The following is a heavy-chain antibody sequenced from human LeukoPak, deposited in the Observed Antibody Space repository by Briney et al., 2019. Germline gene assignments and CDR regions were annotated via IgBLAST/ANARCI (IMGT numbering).Heavy chain of an antibody. CDR1: GFSFRSCG. Sequence: GGSLRLSCAASGFSFRSCGMHWVRQAPGKGLEWVAFIQYDGSNKYYADSVKGRFTISRDNAKNSLYLQMNSLGAEDTAVYYCARDSLHGSGWYVGYYYYMDVWGKGTTVTVSS. CDR3: ARDSLHGSGWYVGYYYYMDV. J-gene: IGHJ6*03. CDR2: IQYDGSNK. D-gene: IGHD6-19*01. V-gene: IGHV3-30*02.